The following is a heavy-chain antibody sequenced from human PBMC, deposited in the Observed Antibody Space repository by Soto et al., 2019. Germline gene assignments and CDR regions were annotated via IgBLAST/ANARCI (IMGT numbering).Heavy chain of an antibody. J-gene: IGHJ3*02. D-gene: IGHD3-22*01. Sequence: QVQLVQSGAEVKKPGSSVKVSCKASGGTFSSYTISWVRQAPGQGLEWMGRIIPILGIANYAQKFQGRVTITADKSTSTAYMELSSLRSEDTAVYYCARKNYYDSSDDAFDIWGQGTMVTVSS. V-gene: IGHV1-69*02. CDR1: GGTFSSYT. CDR2: IIPILGIA. CDR3: ARKNYYDSSDDAFDI.